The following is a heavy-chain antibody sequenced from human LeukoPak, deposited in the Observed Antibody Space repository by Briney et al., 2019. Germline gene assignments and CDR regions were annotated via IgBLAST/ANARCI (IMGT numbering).Heavy chain of an antibody. J-gene: IGHJ4*02. CDR2: INPNSGGT. CDR3: ARGSGGSLDY. Sequence: ASVKVSCKASGYTFTGYYMHWVRQAPGQGLEWMGWINPNSGGTNYAQKFQGRVTMTRDTSTSTVYMELSSLRSEDTAVYYCARGSGGSLDYWGQGTLVAVSS. D-gene: IGHD2-15*01. V-gene: IGHV1-2*02. CDR1: GYTFTGYY.